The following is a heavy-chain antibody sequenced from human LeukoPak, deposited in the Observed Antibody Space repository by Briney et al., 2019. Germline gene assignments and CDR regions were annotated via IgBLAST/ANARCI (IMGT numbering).Heavy chain of an antibody. J-gene: IGHJ4*02. CDR1: GFTFSSYA. CDR3: ASPPVGLADFGFDS. CDR2: ISYDGSNK. V-gene: IGHV3-30-3*01. Sequence: GGSLRLSCAASGFTFSSYAMHWVRQAPGKGLEWVAVISYDGSNKYYADSVKGRFTISRDNSKNTLYLQMNSLRAEDTAVYYCASPPVGLADFGFDSWGQGTLVTVSS. D-gene: IGHD4-17*01.